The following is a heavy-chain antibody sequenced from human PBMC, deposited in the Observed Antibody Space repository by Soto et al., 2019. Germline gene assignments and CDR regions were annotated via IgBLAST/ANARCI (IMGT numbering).Heavy chain of an antibody. CDR2: TSYDGSNE. D-gene: IGHD3-22*01. V-gene: IGHV3-30*18. J-gene: IGHJ4*02. Sequence: QVQLVESGGGVIQPGRSLRLSCAASGSTFSSYGMHWVRQAPGKGLEWVAVTSYDGSNEHYADSVKGRFTISRDNSKNTLYLQMNSRRAEDTAVYYCAKDTYYHDSTGYYVFDYWGQGTLVTVSS. CDR1: GSTFSSYG. CDR3: AKDTYYHDSTGYYVFDY.